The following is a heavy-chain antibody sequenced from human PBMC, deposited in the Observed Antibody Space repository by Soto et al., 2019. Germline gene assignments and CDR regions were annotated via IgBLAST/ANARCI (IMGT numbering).Heavy chain of an antibody. D-gene: IGHD3-3*01. J-gene: IGHJ6*02. CDR2: IYTSGST. CDR3: ARDGGTYYDFWSGYPDKYYYYGMDV. Sequence: SETLSLTCTVSGGSISSYYWSWIRQPAGKGLEWIGRIYTSGSTNYNPSLKSRITMSVDTSKNQFSLKLSSVTAADTAVYYCARDGGTYYDFWSGYPDKYYYYGMDVWGQGTTVTVSS. V-gene: IGHV4-4*07. CDR1: GGSISSYY.